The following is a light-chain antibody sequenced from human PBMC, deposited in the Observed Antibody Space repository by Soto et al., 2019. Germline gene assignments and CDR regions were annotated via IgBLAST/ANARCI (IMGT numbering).Light chain of an antibody. CDR2: AVS. V-gene: IGKV1-17*01. CDR1: QGIRRD. CDR3: LQHNSYPLT. J-gene: IGKJ4*01. Sequence: DIQMTQSPSSLSAPVGGRVTITCRASQGIRRDLGWYQQKPGKAPTRLIYAVSSLHSGVPSRFSGSGSGTESTLTISSLQPEDSATYYCLQHNSYPLTFGGGTKVEIK.